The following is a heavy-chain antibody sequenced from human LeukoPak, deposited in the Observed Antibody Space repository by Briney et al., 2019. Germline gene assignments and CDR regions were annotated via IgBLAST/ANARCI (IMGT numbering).Heavy chain of an antibody. V-gene: IGHV3-21*01. CDR1: EFTFSSYS. CDR3: ARRSKHDY. Sequence: PGGSLRLSCAASEFTFSSYSMNWVRQAPGKGLEWVSSISSSSYIYYVDSVKGRFTISRDNAKNSLYLQMNSLRAEDTAVYYCARRSKHDYWGQGTLVTVSS. D-gene: IGHD1-26*01. J-gene: IGHJ4*02. CDR2: ISSSSYI.